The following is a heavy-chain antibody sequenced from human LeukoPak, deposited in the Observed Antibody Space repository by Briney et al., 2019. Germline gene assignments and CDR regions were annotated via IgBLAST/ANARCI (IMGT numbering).Heavy chain of an antibody. J-gene: IGHJ2*01. Sequence: GESLKISCKGSGYSFTNSWIAWVRQLPGKGLEWMGIIYVGDSDSRYNPSFQGHVTISADKSISTSYLQWSSLKASDTATYYCARRVDNYWYFDLWGRGTLVSVSS. V-gene: IGHV5-51*01. CDR1: GYSFTNSW. CDR3: ARRVDNYWYFDL. CDR2: IYVGDSDS. D-gene: IGHD3-9*01.